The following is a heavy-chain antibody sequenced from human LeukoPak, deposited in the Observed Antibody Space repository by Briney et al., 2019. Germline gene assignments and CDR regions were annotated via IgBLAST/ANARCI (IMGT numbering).Heavy chain of an antibody. V-gene: IGHV4-39*07. Sequence: SETLSLTCTVSGGSISSSSYYWGWIRQPPGKGLEWRGSIYYSGSTYYNPSLKSRVTISVDTSKNQFSLKLSSVTAADTAVYYCARAPGSSGVASNWFDPWGQGTLVTVSS. D-gene: IGHD3-10*01. J-gene: IGHJ5*02. CDR1: GGSISSSSYY. CDR2: IYYSGST. CDR3: ARAPGSSGVASNWFDP.